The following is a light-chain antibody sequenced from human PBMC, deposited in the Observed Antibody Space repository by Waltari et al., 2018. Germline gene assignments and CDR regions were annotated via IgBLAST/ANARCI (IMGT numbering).Light chain of an antibody. V-gene: IGLV4-69*01. CDR1: SGHSAYA. CDR2: RKSGGRP. CDR3: QTWGTGIHV. J-gene: IGLJ1*01. Sequence: QLVLTQSPSASASLGASVKLTCTLSSGHSAYALAWPQQQPEKGPRFVMKRKSGGRPRQGDAIPDRFSGSSSGAERYLTIPSLQYEDEADYYCQTWGTGIHVFGTGTKVTVL.